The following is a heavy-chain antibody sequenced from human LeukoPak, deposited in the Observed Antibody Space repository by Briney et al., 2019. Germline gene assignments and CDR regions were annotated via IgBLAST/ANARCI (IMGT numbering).Heavy chain of an antibody. CDR2: FYYSGAT. J-gene: IGHJ4*02. CDR3: ARSNARDGYNFGY. D-gene: IGHD5-24*01. CDR1: GGSISSSY. Sequence: PSETLSLTCTVSGGSISSSYWSWIRQPPGKGLEWIGYFYYSGATNYNPSLKSRVTISVDTSKTQLSLRMTSMTAVDTAVYYCARSNARDGYNFGYWGQGTLVTVSS. V-gene: IGHV4-59*08.